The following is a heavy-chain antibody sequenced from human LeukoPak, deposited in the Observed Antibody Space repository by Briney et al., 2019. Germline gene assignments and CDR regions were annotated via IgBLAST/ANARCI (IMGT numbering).Heavy chain of an antibody. CDR1: GFTFTDYA. Sequence: PGGSLRLSCATSGFTFTDYAMNWVRQAPGRGLKWVSYISSTSSTIYYADSVKGRFTISRDNAKNSLYLQMNSLRAEDTAVYYCARDRYSGSYPLDVWGKGTTVTVSS. CDR2: ISSTSSTI. D-gene: IGHD1-26*01. J-gene: IGHJ6*04. CDR3: ARDRYSGSYPLDV. V-gene: IGHV3-48*04.